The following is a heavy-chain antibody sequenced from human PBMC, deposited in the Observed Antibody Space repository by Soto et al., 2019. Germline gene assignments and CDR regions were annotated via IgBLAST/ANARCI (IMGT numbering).Heavy chain of an antibody. D-gene: IGHD2-15*01. CDR2: INHSGST. V-gene: IGHV4-34*01. CDR3: ASRRDIVVVVDATHFDY. Sequence: LSLTCAVYGGSFSGYYWSWIRQPPGKGLEWIGEINHSGSTNYNPSLKSRVTISVDTSKNQFSLKLSSVTAADTAVYYCASRRDIVVVVDATHFDYWGQGTLVTVSS. J-gene: IGHJ4*02. CDR1: GGSFSGYY.